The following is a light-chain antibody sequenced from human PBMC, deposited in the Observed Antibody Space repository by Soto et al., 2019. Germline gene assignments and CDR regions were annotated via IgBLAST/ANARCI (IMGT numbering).Light chain of an antibody. CDR1: SSDVGGYNY. J-gene: IGLJ1*01. V-gene: IGLV2-14*01. CDR3: SSYTSSSTSVV. Sequence: QSVLTQPASVSGSPGQSITISCTGTSSDVGGYNYVSWYQQHPGKAPKLMIYDVSNRPSGVSNRFSGSKSGNTASLTISGLQAEDEADYSCSSYTSSSTSVVFGTGTKVTVL. CDR2: DVS.